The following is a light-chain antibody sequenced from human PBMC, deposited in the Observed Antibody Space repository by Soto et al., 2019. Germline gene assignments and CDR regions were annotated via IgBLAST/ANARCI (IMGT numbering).Light chain of an antibody. CDR3: QQYNSYPWT. CDR1: QGIRSY. CDR2: AAS. V-gene: IGKV1D-8*03. J-gene: IGKJ1*01. Sequence: VIWMTQSPSLLSASTGDRVTISCRISQGIRSYVGWYQQKPGKAPKRLIYAASNLQSGVPSRFSGSGSGTEFTLTISSLQPDDFATYYCQQYNSYPWTFGQGTKVDIK.